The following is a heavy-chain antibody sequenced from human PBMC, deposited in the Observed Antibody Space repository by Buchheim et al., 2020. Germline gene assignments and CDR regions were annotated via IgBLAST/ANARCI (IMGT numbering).Heavy chain of an antibody. CDR2: TFYSGST. V-gene: IGHV4-31*11. J-gene: IGHJ6*02. D-gene: IGHD4-17*01. CDR3: ARAYNAHYGDYAFYYGVDV. Sequence: QVQLQESGPGLVKPSQTLSLSCVVSGGSISRGGYYWSWIRQHPGKGLEWIGYTFYSGSTSYNPSLKSRVSISEDTSKNQFSLKLNSVTAADTAVYYCARAYNAHYGDYAFYYGVDVWGQGTT. CDR1: GGSISRGGYY.